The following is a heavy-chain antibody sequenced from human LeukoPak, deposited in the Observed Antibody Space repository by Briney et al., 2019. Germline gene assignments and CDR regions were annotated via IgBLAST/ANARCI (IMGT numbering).Heavy chain of an antibody. V-gene: IGHV3-49*04. Sequence: GGSLRLSCTASGFTFGDYAMSWVRQAPGKGLEWVGFIRSKTYGGTTEYAASVKGRFTISRDDSKTIAYLQMNSLETEDTAVYYCCREDIVVVPAARYYGMDVWGKGTTVTVSS. CDR1: GFTFGDYA. J-gene: IGHJ6*04. CDR3: CREDIVVVPAARYYGMDV. D-gene: IGHD2-2*01. CDR2: IRSKTYGGTT.